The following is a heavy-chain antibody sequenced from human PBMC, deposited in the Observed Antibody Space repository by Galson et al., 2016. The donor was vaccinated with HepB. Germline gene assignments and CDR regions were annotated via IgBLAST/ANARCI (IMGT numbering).Heavy chain of an antibody. V-gene: IGHV3-74*01. D-gene: IGHD3-10*01. CDR1: GFKFSSYW. Sequence: SLRLSCAASGFKFSSYWMHWVRQAPGKGLVWVSRINSDGSGTRYADSVKGRFTVSRDNAKNTVYLQMTSLRADDTAVYYCARATMIRGAMGDYWGQGTLVTVSS. CDR3: ARATMIRGAMGDY. CDR2: INSDGSGT. J-gene: IGHJ4*02.